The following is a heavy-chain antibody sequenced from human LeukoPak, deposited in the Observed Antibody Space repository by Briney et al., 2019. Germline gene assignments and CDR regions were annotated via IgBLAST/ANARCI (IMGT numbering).Heavy chain of an antibody. D-gene: IGHD3-3*01. CDR1: GYTFTSYG. Sequence: GASVKVSCKASGYTFTSYGISWVRQAPGQGLEWMGWISAYNGNTNYAQKLQGRVTMTTDTSTSTAYMELRSLRSDDTAVYYCARGHYDFWSGYRNYYGMDVWGQGITVTVSS. V-gene: IGHV1-18*01. J-gene: IGHJ6*02. CDR2: ISAYNGNT. CDR3: ARGHYDFWSGYRNYYGMDV.